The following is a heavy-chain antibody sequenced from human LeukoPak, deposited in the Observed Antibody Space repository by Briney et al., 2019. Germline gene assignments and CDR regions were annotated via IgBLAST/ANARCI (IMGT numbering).Heavy chain of an antibody. J-gene: IGHJ4*02. D-gene: IGHD3-16*02. CDR3: ARVYHYLDY. CDR2: INHSGST. V-gene: IGHV4-34*01. CDR1: GASVSGYY. Sequence: PSETLSLTCAVYGASVSGYYWSWIRQPPGKGLEWVGEINHSGSTNYHPSLKSRFTISVGTSKNQFSLKLSSVTAADTAVYYFARVYHYLDYWGQGNLVTVSS.